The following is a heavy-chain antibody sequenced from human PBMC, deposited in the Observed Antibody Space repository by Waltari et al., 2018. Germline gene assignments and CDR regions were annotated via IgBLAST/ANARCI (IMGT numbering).Heavy chain of an antibody. J-gene: IGHJ6*03. D-gene: IGHD6-13*01. Sequence: WIRQPPGKGLEWIGEINHSGSTNYNPSLKSRVTISVDTSKNQFSLKLSSVTAADTAVYYCARGGIAAALYYYYYYYMDVWGKGTTVTVSS. V-gene: IGHV4-34*01. CDR3: ARGGIAAALYYYYYYYMDV. CDR2: INHSGST.